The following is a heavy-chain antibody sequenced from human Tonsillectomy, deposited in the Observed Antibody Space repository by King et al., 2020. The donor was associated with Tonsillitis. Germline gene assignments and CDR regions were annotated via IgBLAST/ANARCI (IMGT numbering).Heavy chain of an antibody. Sequence: VQLVESGGGLVQPGGSLRLSCAASGFTFSSYRMSWVRQAPGKRLEWVANIKEDGSEKYSVDSVKGRFTISRDNAKNSLYLQVNSLRAEDTAVYYCARERYSSGWYDYYGMYVWGQGTTVTVSS. V-gene: IGHV3-7*03. CDR2: IKEDGSEK. CDR3: ARERYSSGWYDYYGMYV. J-gene: IGHJ6*02. D-gene: IGHD6-19*01. CDR1: GFTFSSYR.